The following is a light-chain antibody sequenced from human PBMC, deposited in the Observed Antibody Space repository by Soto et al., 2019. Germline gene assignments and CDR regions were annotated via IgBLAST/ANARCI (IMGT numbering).Light chain of an antibody. Sequence: QSALTQPASVSGSPGQSITISCTGTSSDVGGYNYVSWYQQHPGKAPKLMIYEVSNRPSGVSNRFSGSKSGNTASLTTSGLQAEDEADYYCSSYTSSSPRVVFGGGTKLTVL. CDR1: SSDVGGYNY. J-gene: IGLJ2*01. V-gene: IGLV2-14*01. CDR3: SSYTSSSPRVV. CDR2: EVS.